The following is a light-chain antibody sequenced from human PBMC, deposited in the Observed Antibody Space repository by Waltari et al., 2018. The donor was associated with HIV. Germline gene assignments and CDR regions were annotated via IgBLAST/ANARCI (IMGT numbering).Light chain of an antibody. Sequence: QSVLTQPPSASGPPGQSVTIAGSGSGSNLGSNSVYLNQHLPGTTPKLLIYMNNQRPSGAPDRFSGSKSGTSASLAISGLRSGDEADYYCAAWDDSLSGPVFGGGTKVTVL. CDR3: AAWDDSLSGPV. CDR1: GSNLGSNS. V-gene: IGLV1-47*01. CDR2: MNN. J-gene: IGLJ3*02.